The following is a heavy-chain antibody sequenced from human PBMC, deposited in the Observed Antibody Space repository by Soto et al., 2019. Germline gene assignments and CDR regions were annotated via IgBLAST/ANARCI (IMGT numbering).Heavy chain of an antibody. CDR3: ASEIHGRECSAGSCYP. CDR1: GFTFSTYT. J-gene: IGHJ1*01. V-gene: IGHV3-48*01. Sequence: EVQLMESGGGLVQPGESLRLSCAASGFTFSTYTMNWVRQAPGKGLEWVSYINSGSTTMFYADSVKGRFTISRDNAKKSLYLQMNSLRAEDTAIYYCASEIHGRECSAGSCYPWGQGTLVTVSS. CDR2: INSGSTTM. D-gene: IGHD2-15*01.